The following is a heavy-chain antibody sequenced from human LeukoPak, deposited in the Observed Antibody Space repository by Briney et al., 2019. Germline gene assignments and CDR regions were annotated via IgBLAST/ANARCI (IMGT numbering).Heavy chain of an antibody. Sequence: PSETLSLTCTVSGGSISSYYWSWIRQPPGKGLEWIGYIYYSGSTNYNPSLKSRVTISVDTSKNQFSLKLSSVTAADTAVYYCARGGIAAARRVNWFDPWGQGTLVTVSS. CDR2: IYYSGST. CDR1: GGSISSYY. D-gene: IGHD6-13*01. V-gene: IGHV4-59*01. CDR3: ARGGIAAARRVNWFDP. J-gene: IGHJ5*02.